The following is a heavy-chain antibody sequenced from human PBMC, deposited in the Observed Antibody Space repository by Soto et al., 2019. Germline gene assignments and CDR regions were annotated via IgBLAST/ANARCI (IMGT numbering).Heavy chain of an antibody. CDR2: ISAYNGNT. V-gene: IGHV1-18*01. Sequence: ASVKVSCKASGYTFTSYGISWVRQAPGQGLEWMGWISAYNGNTNYAQKLQGRVTMTTDTSTSTAYMELSSLRSEDTAVYYCRCDRFWSGYYSNFDYWGQGTLVTVSS. CDR3: RCDRFWSGYYSNFDY. CDR1: GYTFTSYG. D-gene: IGHD3-3*01. J-gene: IGHJ4*02.